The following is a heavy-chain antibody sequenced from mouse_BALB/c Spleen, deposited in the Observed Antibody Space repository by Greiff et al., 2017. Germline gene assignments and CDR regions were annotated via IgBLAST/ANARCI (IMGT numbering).Heavy chain of an antibody. CDR1: GFTFSSYY. CDR3: ARHDGTTVVAMDY. D-gene: IGHD1-1*01. CDR2: INSIGGST. J-gene: IGHJ4*01. V-gene: IGHV5-6-2*01. Sequence: DVHLVESGGGLVKLGGSLKLSCAASGFTFSSYYMSWVRQTPEKRLELVAAINSIGGSTYYPDTVKGRFTISRDNAKNTLYLQMSSLKSEDTALYYCARHDGTTVVAMDYWGQGTSVTVSS.